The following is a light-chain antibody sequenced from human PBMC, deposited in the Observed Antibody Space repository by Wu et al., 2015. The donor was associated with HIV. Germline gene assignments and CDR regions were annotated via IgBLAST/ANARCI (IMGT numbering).Light chain of an antibody. V-gene: IGKV3-15*01. CDR1: RSVAIN. CDR2: GAS. CDR3: QQYNNWPPIT. Sequence: EIVMTQSPATLSVSPGERVTLSCRASRSVAINLAWYQQKFGQAPRLLIYGASARATGVPDRFSGSGSGTEFTLTISSLQSEDFAVYFCQQYNNWPPITFGQGTRLEIK. J-gene: IGKJ5*01.